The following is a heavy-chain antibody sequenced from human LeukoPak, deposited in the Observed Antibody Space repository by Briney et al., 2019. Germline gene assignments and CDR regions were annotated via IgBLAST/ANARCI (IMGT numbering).Heavy chain of an antibody. D-gene: IGHD1-26*01. CDR3: ARDRGSSGSYSWFDP. CDR1: GGSISSYY. V-gene: IGHV4-59*01. J-gene: IGHJ5*02. CDR2: IYYSGST. Sequence: SETLSFTCTVSGGSISSYYWSWIRQPPGKGLERIGNIYYSGSTNYNPSLKSRVTISVDTSKNQFSLKLSSVTAADTAVYYCARDRGSSGSYSWFDPRGQGTLVTVSS.